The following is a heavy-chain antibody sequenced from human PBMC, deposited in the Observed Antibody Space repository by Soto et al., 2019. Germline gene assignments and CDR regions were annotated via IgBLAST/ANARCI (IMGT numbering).Heavy chain of an antibody. V-gene: IGHV3-74*01. J-gene: IGHJ4*02. CDR3: AGAKSGSTRY. CDR1: DSTFRTFW. Sequence: QSGGSLRLSCAATDSTFRTFWMYWVRQAPGMGLVWVSRISTDGSTSDFADFVQGRFSISRDNAKKTLYLQMTNLRPDDAGRYYCAGAKSGSTRYWGQGTQVTVSS. CDR2: ISTDGSTS. D-gene: IGHD3-3*01.